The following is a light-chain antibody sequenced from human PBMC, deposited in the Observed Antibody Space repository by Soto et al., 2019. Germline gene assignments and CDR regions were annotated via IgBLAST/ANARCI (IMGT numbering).Light chain of an antibody. V-gene: IGKV3-15*01. J-gene: IGKJ1*01. CDR3: QQYNNGPPWT. Sequence: EIVMTQSPATLSVSPGERATLSCGASQSVSSNLAWYQRKPGQAPRLLIYGASTRATGIPARFSGSGSGAEFTLTISSLQSEDFAVYYCQQYNNGPPWTFGQGTKVDIK. CDR1: QSVSSN. CDR2: GAS.